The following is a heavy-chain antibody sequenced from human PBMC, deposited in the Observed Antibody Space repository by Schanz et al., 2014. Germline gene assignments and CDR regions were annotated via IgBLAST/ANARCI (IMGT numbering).Heavy chain of an antibody. CDR3: ARGAAARPRYYYYYGMDV. CDR2: ISSSSSYI. D-gene: IGHD6-6*01. CDR1: GFMFSSYS. J-gene: IGHJ6*02. Sequence: VQLVESGGGMVQPGGSLRLSCAASGFMFSSYSMNWVRQAPGKGLEWVSSISSSSSYIYYADSVKGRFTISRDNAKNSLYLQMNRLRAEDTAVYYCARGAAARPRYYYYYGMDVWGQGATVTVSS. V-gene: IGHV3-21*01.